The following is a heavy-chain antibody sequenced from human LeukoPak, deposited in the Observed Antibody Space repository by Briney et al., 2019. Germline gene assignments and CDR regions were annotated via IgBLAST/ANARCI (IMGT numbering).Heavy chain of an antibody. CDR3: ASRTPGYSDAFDI. V-gene: IGHV1-69*13. D-gene: IGHD1-1*01. J-gene: IGHJ3*02. CDR1: GGTFSSYA. CDR2: IIPIFGTA. Sequence: GASVKVSCKASGGTFSSYAISWVRQAPGQGLEWMGGIIPIFGTANYAQKFQGRVTITADESTSTAYMELSSLRSEDTAVYYCASRTPGYSDAFDIWGQGTMVTVSS.